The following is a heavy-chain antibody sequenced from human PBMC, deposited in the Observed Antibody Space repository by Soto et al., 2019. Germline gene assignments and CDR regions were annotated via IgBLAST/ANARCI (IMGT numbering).Heavy chain of an antibody. Sequence: SETLSLTCAFSGGSISSGGYSWNWIRQPPEKGLEWIGYIYHSGSTLYNPSLKSRVTISVDKSKNQFSLKLSSVTAADTAVYYCARDQLEGNWFDPWGQGTPVIVSS. CDR3: ARDQLEGNWFDP. CDR1: GGSISSGGYS. V-gene: IGHV4-30-2*01. D-gene: IGHD1-1*01. CDR2: IYHSGST. J-gene: IGHJ5*02.